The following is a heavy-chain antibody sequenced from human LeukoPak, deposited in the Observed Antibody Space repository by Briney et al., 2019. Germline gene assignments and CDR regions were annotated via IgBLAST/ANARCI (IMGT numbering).Heavy chain of an antibody. V-gene: IGHV4-34*01. CDR1: GGSFSGYY. CDR2: INHSGST. CDR3: ARATLSLTGAFDI. Sequence: PSETLSLTCAVYGGSFSGYYWSWIRQPPGKGLEWIGEINHSGSTNYNPSLKSRVTISVDTSKNQFSLKLSSVTAADSAVYYCARATLSLTGAFDIWGQGTMVTVSS. J-gene: IGHJ3*02. D-gene: IGHD2/OR15-2a*01.